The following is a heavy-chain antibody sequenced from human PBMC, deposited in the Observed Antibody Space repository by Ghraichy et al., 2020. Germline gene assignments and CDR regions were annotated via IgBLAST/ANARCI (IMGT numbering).Heavy chain of an antibody. J-gene: IGHJ6*03. CDR3: ARYSSSSSYCYYYYMDV. CDR2: IYYSGST. CDR1: GGSISSYY. D-gene: IGHD6-6*01. V-gene: IGHV4-59*01. Sequence: TLSLTCTVSGGSISSYYLSWIRQPPGKGLEWIGYIYYSGSTNYNPALKSRVTISVDTSTNQFSLKLSSVTAADTAVYYCARYSSSSSYCYYYYMDVWGKGTTVTVSS.